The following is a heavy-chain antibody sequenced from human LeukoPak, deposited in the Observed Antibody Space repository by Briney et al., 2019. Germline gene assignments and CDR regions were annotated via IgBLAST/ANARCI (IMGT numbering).Heavy chain of an antibody. Sequence: PGGSLRLSCAASGFTFRSYSMNWVRQAPGKGLEWLSYIRSSGTTTHYGDSVKGRFTISRDNAKNSLYLQMNSLRVEDTAVYYCARVGEDYALIIAYWGQGPLVTVSS. V-gene: IGHV3-48*04. J-gene: IGHJ4*02. CDR1: GFTFRSYS. CDR3: ARVGEDYALIIAY. D-gene: IGHD4-17*01. CDR2: IRSSGTTT.